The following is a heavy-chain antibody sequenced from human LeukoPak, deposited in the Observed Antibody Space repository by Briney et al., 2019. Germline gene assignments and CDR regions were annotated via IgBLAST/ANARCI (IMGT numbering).Heavy chain of an antibody. CDR1: GFTFSTYA. Sequence: GGSLRLSCEVSGFTFSTYAMSWVRQAPGKGLEWVSVISGSGGSTYYADSVKGRFTISRDNSKNTLYLQMNSLRTEDTAVYYCARVSQSGMDVWGQGTTVTVSS. CDR3: ARVSQSGMDV. D-gene: IGHD6-19*01. J-gene: IGHJ6*02. CDR2: ISGSGGST. V-gene: IGHV3-23*01.